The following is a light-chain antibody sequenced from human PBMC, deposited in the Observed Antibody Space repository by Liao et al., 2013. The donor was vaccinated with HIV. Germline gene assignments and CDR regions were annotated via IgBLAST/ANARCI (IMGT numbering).Light chain of an antibody. CDR3: QAWDSSTAWV. V-gene: IGLV3-1*01. CDR2: HDT. Sequence: YVLTQPPSVSVAPGVTATISCGGSDIGDKRVHWYQQRAGQAPVLVIYHDTARPAGIPARISGSNSGNTATLTISGTQAMDEADYYCQAWDSSTAWVFGGGTKLTVL. CDR1: DIGDKR. J-gene: IGLJ3*02.